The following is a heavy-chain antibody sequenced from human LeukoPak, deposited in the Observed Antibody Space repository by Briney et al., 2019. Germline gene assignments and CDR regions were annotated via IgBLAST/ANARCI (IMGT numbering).Heavy chain of an antibody. D-gene: IGHD3-22*01. CDR2: IYYSGST. V-gene: IGHV4-59*08. J-gene: IGHJ4*02. CDR3: ARMDRMIVVALDY. Sequence: PSETLSLTCTVSGGSISSYYWSWIRQPSGKGLEWIGYIYYSGSTNYNPSLKSRVTISVDTSKNQFSLKLSSVTAADTAVYYCARMDRMIVVALDYWGQGTLVTVSS. CDR1: GGSISSYY.